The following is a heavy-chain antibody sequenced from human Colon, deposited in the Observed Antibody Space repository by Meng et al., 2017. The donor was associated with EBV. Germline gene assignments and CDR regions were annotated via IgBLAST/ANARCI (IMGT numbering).Heavy chain of an antibody. CDR3: ASSDCSGGTCYLDC. CDR2: INHVGST. Sequence: QVQPQQLGAGLLDPSETLSLTCTVYGGSFSDSYWTWIRPPPGKGLEWIGEINHVGSTTYNPSLKSRVTISVDTSKNQFSLKLSSVTAADAAVYYCASSDCSGGTCYLDCWGQGTLVTVSS. CDR1: GGSFSDSY. D-gene: IGHD2-15*01. V-gene: IGHV4-34*01. J-gene: IGHJ4*02.